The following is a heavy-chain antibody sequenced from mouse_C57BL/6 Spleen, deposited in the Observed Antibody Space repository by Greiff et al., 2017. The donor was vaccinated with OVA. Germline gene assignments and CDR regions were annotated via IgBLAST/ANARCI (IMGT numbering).Heavy chain of an antibody. D-gene: IGHD2-4*01. CDR2: IYPGSGST. CDR3: ARGHDYDGAWFAY. Sequence: VQLQQPGAELVKPGASVKMSCKASGYTFTSYWITWVKQRPGQGLEWIGAIYPGSGSTNYNEKFKSKATLTVDTSSSTAYMQLSSLTSEDSAVYYCARGHDYDGAWFAYWGQGTLGTVSA. J-gene: IGHJ3*01. CDR1: GYTFTSYW. V-gene: IGHV1-55*01.